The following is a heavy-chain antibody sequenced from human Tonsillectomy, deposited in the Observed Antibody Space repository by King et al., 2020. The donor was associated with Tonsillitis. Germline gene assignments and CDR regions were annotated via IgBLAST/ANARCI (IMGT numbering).Heavy chain of an antibody. CDR2: ISGYNGNT. CDR3: ARVTPQYYNYYSMDV. Sequence: QLVQSGAEVKKPGASVKVSCKASGYTFTSYDLSWVRQAPGQGLEWMGRISGYNGNTNYAQKLQGRVTMTTDTSTSTAYMELRSLRSDDTAVYYCARVTPQYYNYYSMDVWGKGTTVTVSS. J-gene: IGHJ6*03. CDR1: GYTFTSYD. V-gene: IGHV1-18*01.